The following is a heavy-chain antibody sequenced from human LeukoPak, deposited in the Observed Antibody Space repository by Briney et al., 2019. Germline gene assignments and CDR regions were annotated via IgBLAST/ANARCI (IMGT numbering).Heavy chain of an antibody. V-gene: IGHV3-48*01. CDR3: ARDLSPNYYDSSGYYW. CDR1: GFTFSSYS. Sequence: GGSPRLSCAASGFTFSSYSMNWVRQAPGKGLEWVSYISSSSSTIYYADSVKGRFTISRDNAKNSLYLQMNSLRAEDTAVYYCARDLSPNYYDSSGYYWWGQGTLVTVSS. D-gene: IGHD3-22*01. CDR2: ISSSSSTI. J-gene: IGHJ4*02.